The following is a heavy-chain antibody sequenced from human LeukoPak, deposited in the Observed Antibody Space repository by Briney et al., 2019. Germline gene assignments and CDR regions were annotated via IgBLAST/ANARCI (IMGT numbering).Heavy chain of an antibody. Sequence: PGGSLRLSCAASGFTFSSYAMSWVRQAPGKGLEWVSAISGSGGSTYYADSVKGRFTISRDNAKNTLYLQMNSLRAEDTAVYYCAKCDSSSWPPPDAFEIWGQGTMVTVSS. CDR3: AKCDSSSWPPPDAFEI. V-gene: IGHV3-23*01. CDR2: ISGSGGST. J-gene: IGHJ3*02. CDR1: GFTFSSYA. D-gene: IGHD6-13*01.